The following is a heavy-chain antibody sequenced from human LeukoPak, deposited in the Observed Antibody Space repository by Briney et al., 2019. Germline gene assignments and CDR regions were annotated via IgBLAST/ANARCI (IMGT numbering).Heavy chain of an antibody. CDR2: IYYSGST. Sequence: SETLSLTCTVSGGSISSYYWSWIRQPPGKGLEWIGYIYYSGSTNYNPSLKSRVAISVDTSKNQFSLKLSSVTAADTAVYYCARLGYDLLTGYYKVAFDIWGQGTIVTVSS. D-gene: IGHD3-9*01. CDR1: GGSISSYY. J-gene: IGHJ3*02. CDR3: ARLGYDLLTGYYKVAFDI. V-gene: IGHV4-59*01.